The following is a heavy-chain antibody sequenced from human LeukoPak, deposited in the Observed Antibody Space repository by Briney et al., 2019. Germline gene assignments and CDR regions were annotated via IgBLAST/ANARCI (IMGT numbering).Heavy chain of an antibody. V-gene: IGHV4-38-2*01. CDR1: GYSISSGYY. CDR2: INHSGST. CDR3: ARGPDCSGGSCTDRPFDY. Sequence: PSETLSLTCAVSGYSISSGYYWGWIRQPPGKGLEWIGEINHSGSTNSNPSLKSRVTISIDTSKNQFSLNLSSVTAADTAVYYCARGPDCSGGSCTDRPFDYWDQGTLVTVSS. J-gene: IGHJ4*02. D-gene: IGHD2-15*01.